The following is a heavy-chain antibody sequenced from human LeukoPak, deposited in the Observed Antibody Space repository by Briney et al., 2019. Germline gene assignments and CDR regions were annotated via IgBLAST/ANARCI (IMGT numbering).Heavy chain of an antibody. CDR3: ARPQEEDGYNYNWAFDY. Sequence: ASVKVSCKASGYTFTSYSINWVRQAPGQGLERMGWISAYNGNTNYAQKLQGRVTMTTDTSTSTAYMELRSLRSDDTAVYYCARPQEEDGYNYNWAFDYWGQGTLVTVSS. D-gene: IGHD5-24*01. V-gene: IGHV1-18*01. CDR2: ISAYNGNT. J-gene: IGHJ4*02. CDR1: GYTFTSYS.